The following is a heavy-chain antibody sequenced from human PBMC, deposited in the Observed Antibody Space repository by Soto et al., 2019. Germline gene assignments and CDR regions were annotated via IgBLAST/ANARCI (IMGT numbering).Heavy chain of an antibody. CDR1: GYTFTCYG. CDR2: FDPEDGET. CDR3: ATSITGTAYYFDY. Sequence: ASVKVSCKASGYTFTCYGYAWVRQAPGKGLEWMGGFDPEDGETIYAQKFQGRVTMTEDTSTDTAYMELSSLRSEDTTVYYCATSITGTAYYFDYWGQGTLVTVSS. J-gene: IGHJ4*02. D-gene: IGHD1-20*01. V-gene: IGHV1-24*01.